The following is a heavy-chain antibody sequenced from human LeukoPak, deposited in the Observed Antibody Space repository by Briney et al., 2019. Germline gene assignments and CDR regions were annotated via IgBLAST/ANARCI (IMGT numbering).Heavy chain of an antibody. D-gene: IGHD3-3*01. Sequence: GGSLRLSCAASGFTFSDYYMSWIRQAPGRGLEWVSYISSSSSYTYYADSVKGRFTISRDNAKNSLYLQMNSLRAEDTAVYYCARTEYDFWSGYYPLGFDYWGQGTLVTVSS. CDR3: ARTEYDFWSGYYPLGFDY. V-gene: IGHV3-11*06. J-gene: IGHJ4*02. CDR2: ISSSSSYT. CDR1: GFTFSDYY.